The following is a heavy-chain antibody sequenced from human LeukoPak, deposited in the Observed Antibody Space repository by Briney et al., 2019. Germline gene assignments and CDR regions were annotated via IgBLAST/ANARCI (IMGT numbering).Heavy chain of an antibody. Sequence: PGGSLRLSCAASGFTFSSYGMSWVRQAPGKGLEWVSAISGSGGSTYYADSVKGRFTISRDNSKNTLYLQMNSLRAGDTAVYYCAKEHSSGWYGDYFDYWGQGTLVTVSS. V-gene: IGHV3-23*01. CDR2: ISGSGGST. CDR3: AKEHSSGWYGDYFDY. CDR1: GFTFSSYG. J-gene: IGHJ4*02. D-gene: IGHD6-19*01.